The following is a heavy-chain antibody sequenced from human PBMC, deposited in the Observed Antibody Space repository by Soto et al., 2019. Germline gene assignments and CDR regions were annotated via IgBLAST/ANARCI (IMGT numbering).Heavy chain of an antibody. CDR2: ISYDGSNK. Sequence: PGGSLRLSCAVSGFTFSSYGMHWVRQAPGKGLEWVAVISYDGSNKYYADSLKGRFTISRDNSKNPLYLQMNSLRAEDTAVYYCAKVLSACPIRERYGMDVWGQGTTVTVSS. D-gene: IGHD1-20*01. CDR1: GFTFSSYG. CDR3: AKVLSACPIRERYGMDV. V-gene: IGHV3-30*18. J-gene: IGHJ6*02.